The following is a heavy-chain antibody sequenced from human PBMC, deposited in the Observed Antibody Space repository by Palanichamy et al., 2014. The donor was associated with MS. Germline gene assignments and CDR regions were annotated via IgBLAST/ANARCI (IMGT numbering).Heavy chain of an antibody. CDR2: IYHSGST. CDR3: VGESGRSYFDS. V-gene: IGHV4-38-2*02. CDR1: GYSISSGYY. D-gene: IGHD3-3*01. Sequence: VQLQESGPGLVKPSETLSLTCTVSGYSISSGYYWGWIRQLPGKGLEWIASIYHSGSTWYNPSLRSRVTISTDTSKNQFSLRLNSVTAADTAVYYCVGESGRSYFDSWGQGTLVTVSS. J-gene: IGHJ4*02.